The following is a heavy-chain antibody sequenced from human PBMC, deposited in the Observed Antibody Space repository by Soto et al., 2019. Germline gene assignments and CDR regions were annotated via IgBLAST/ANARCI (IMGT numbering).Heavy chain of an antibody. Sequence: QVQLVQSADEVKKPGASVRVSCKPSGYTFTRYAISWVRQAPGQGLEWMGWINAYNGDTQYAQKFQGRVTMTTDIPTSTVYMEVRALRSDHTAVYYCARAHYGMDVWGQGTTVSVSS. J-gene: IGHJ6*02. CDR2: INAYNGDT. CDR3: ARAHYGMDV. V-gene: IGHV1-18*01. CDR1: GYTFTRYA.